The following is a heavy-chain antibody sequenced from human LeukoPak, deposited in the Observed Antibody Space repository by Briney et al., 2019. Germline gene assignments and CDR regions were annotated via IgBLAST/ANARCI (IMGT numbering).Heavy chain of an antibody. J-gene: IGHJ5*02. CDR1: GFTFSSYE. CDR3: ARGHSSSWYRLGWFDP. CDR2: ISSSGSTI. D-gene: IGHD6-13*01. V-gene: IGHV3-48*03. Sequence: PGGSLRLPCAASGFTFSSYEMNWARQAPGKGLEWVSYISSSGSTIHYADSVKGRFTISRDNAKNSLYLQMNSLRAEDTAVYYCARGHSSSWYRLGWFDPWGQGTLVTVSS.